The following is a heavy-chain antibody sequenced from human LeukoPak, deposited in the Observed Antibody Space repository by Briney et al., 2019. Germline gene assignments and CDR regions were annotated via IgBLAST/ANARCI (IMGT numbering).Heavy chain of an antibody. V-gene: IGHV4-59*11. Sequence: SETLSLTCNVSGGSFTSHYWNWIRRPPGKGLEWIGYLYHTGITKYNPSLKSRVSMSVDTSKNQFFLKVNSVTAADTAVYHCVRSVDYFDNTGPHMMFDYWGQGSLVTVSS. J-gene: IGHJ4*02. CDR3: VRSVDYFDNTGPHMMFDY. CDR2: LYHTGIT. CDR1: GGSFTSHY. D-gene: IGHD3-22*01.